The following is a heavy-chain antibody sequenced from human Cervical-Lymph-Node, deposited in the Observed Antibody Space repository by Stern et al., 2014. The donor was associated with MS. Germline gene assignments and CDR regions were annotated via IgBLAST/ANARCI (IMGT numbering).Heavy chain of an antibody. V-gene: IGHV1-69*01. J-gene: IGHJ4*02. Sequence: QMQLVQYGAEVKKPGSSVKVSCTASGGSFSYYAINWVRQAPGQGPEWMGGIIPSGGTANYAQKFQGRVTITADESTSTAYMELSSLRSEDTAVYYCARDRRHYDTSGGYYFDSWGQGTLVTVSS. CDR2: IIPSGGTA. CDR1: GGSFSYYA. D-gene: IGHD3-22*01. CDR3: ARDRRHYDTSGGYYFDS.